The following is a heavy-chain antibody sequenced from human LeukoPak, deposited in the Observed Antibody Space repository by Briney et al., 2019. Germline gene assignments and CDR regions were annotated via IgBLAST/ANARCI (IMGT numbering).Heavy chain of an antibody. J-gene: IGHJ5*02. V-gene: IGHV3-21*01. CDR1: GFTFSSYS. Sequence: GGSLRLSCAASGFTFSSYSMNWVRQAPGKGLEWVSSISSSSSYIYYADSVKGRFTISRDNAKNSLYLQMNSLRAEDTAVYYCARRYSSSWYNWFDPWGQGTLVTVSS. D-gene: IGHD6-13*01. CDR3: ARRYSSSWYNWFDP. CDR2: ISSSSSYI.